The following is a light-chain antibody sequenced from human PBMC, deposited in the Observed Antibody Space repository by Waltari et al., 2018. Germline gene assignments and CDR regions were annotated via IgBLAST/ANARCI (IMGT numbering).Light chain of an antibody. CDR2: GAY. CDR3: QNHERLPAT. Sequence: EVVLTQSPGTLSLSPGETATLSCRASQSIGRYLVWYQQKSGHAPRLLIYGAYTRATGIPDRFSRSGSGTDFSLTISRVETEDVAVYYCQNHERLPATFGQGTKVEIK. V-gene: IGKV3-20*01. CDR1: QSIGRY. J-gene: IGKJ1*01.